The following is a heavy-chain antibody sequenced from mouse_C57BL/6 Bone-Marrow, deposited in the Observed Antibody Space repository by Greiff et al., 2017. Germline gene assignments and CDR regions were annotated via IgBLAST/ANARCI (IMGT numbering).Heavy chain of an antibody. D-gene: IGHD1-1*01. CDR3: ARDLIITTVVATDY. CDR2: IDPSDSFT. Sequence: VQLQQSGAELVMPGASVKLSCKASGYPFTSYWMHWVKQRPGQGFEWIGEIDPSDSFTNYTQKFKGKSTLTVYKSSSTAYMQLSSLTSEDSAVYYCARDLIITTVVATDYWGQGTTLTVSS. V-gene: IGHV1-69*01. CDR1: GYPFTSYW. J-gene: IGHJ2*01.